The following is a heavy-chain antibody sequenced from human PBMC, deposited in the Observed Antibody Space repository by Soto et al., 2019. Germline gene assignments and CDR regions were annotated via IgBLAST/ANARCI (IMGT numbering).Heavy chain of an antibody. CDR3: ARDGMTTGDT. Sequence: QLQLQESGPGQVRPSETLSLTCSVSGVSVTSYTWSWVRQPANKGLEWIGRVFSSVSATYNPSLTSRVSISMDTAENRISLTLDSVTAADAGVYFCARDGMTTGDTWGPGTLVTVSS. CDR1: GVSVTSYT. CDR2: VFSSVSA. V-gene: IGHV4-4*07. D-gene: IGHD2-21*02. J-gene: IGHJ4*02.